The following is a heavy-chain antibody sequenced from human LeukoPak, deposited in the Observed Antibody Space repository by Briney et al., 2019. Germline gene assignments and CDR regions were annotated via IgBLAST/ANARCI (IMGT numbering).Heavy chain of an antibody. CDR2: IFTSGIT. CDR3: ARFHSGPSGWYVLWYFDP. V-gene: IGHV4-4*07. CDR1: GGSISIYY. J-gene: IGHJ5*02. Sequence: SETLSLTCTVSGGSISIYYWNWIRQPAGKGLEWIGRIFTSGITNYNPSLKSRVTMSVDTSKNQLFLKLSSVTAADTAVYYCARFHSGPSGWYVLWYFDPWGQGTLVTVSS. D-gene: IGHD6-19*01.